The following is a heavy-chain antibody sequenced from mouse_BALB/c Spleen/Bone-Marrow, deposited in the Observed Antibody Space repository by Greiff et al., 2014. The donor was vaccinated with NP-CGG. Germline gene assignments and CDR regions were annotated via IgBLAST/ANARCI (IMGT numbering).Heavy chain of an antibody. D-gene: IGHD1-1*01. V-gene: IGHV1-54*01. J-gene: IGHJ2*01. Sequence: QVQLQQSGAELARPGTSVKVSCKASGYAFTSYLIEWVKQRPGQGLEWIGVINPGSRSTNYNEKFKGKATLTADKSSSTAYMQLSSLTSDDSAVYFCARRTTGVAPFDYWGQGTTLTVSS. CDR2: INPGSRST. CDR3: ARRTTGVAPFDY. CDR1: GYAFTSYL.